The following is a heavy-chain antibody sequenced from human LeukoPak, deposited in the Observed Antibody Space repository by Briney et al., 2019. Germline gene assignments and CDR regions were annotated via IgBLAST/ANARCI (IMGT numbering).Heavy chain of an antibody. J-gene: IGHJ6*03. CDR3: ARVRRCSTTTCYTDYYYYMDV. D-gene: IGHD2-2*02. Sequence: PGGSLRLSCAASGFTFSSYSMNWVRQAPGKGLEWVSSISSSSSYIYYADSVKGRFTISRDNAKNSLYLQMNSLRAEDTAVYYCARVRRCSTTTCYTDYYYYMDVWGKGTTVTVSS. V-gene: IGHV3-21*01. CDR2: ISSSSSYI. CDR1: GFTFSSYS.